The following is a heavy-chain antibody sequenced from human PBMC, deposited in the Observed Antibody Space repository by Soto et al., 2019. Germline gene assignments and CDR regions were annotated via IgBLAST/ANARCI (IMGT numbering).Heavy chain of an antibody. CDR1: GYSFTSYW. D-gene: IGHD6-19*01. V-gene: IGHV5-10-1*01. Sequence: PGESLKISCKGSGYSFTSYWISWVRQMPGKGLEWMGRIDPSDSYTNYSPSFQGHVTISADKSISTAYLQWSSLKASDTAMYYCASLREYSSGWYARYYYYGMDVWGQGTTVTVSS. CDR3: ASLREYSSGWYARYYYYGMDV. CDR2: IDPSDSYT. J-gene: IGHJ6*02.